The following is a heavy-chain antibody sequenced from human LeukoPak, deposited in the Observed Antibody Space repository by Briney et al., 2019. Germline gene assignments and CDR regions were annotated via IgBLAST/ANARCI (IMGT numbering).Heavy chain of an antibody. CDR3: ARVQGTLQYCTTISCYNMDY. CDR2: INPNTGVT. V-gene: IGHV1-2*02. J-gene: IGHJ4*02. CDR1: GYTLTDSY. D-gene: IGHD2-8*01. Sequence: ASVKVSCKASGYTLTDSYLHWLRQAPGQGLEWMGWINPNTGVTSYAQKFQGRVTMTRDTSINAAYMDLSSLRSDDTAVYYCARVQGTLQYCTTISCYNMDYWGQGSLVTVSS.